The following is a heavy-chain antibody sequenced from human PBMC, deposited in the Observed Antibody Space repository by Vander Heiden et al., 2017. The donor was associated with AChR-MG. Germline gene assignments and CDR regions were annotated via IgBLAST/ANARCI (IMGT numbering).Heavy chain of an antibody. V-gene: IGHV3-66*01. D-gene: IGHD6-13*01. CDR2: IYSGGST. Sequence: EVQLVESGGGLVQPGGSLRLSCAASGFIVSSKYMGWVRQAPGKGLEWVSVIYSGGSTYYADSVKGRFTISRDNSKNTLYLQMNSLRAEDTAVYYCARAAAAAGYFDYWGQGTLVTVSS. CDR3: ARAAAAAGYFDY. J-gene: IGHJ4*02. CDR1: GFIVSSKY.